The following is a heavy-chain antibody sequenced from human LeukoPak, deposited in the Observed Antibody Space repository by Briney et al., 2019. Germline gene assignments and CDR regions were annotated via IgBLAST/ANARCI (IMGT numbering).Heavy chain of an antibody. CDR1: GFTFSDYY. CDR3: ARDGIPDYYDSSGYGLFDY. J-gene: IGHJ4*02. CDR2: ISSSGSTI. D-gene: IGHD3-22*01. V-gene: IGHV3-11*01. Sequence: GGSLRLSCAASGFTFSDYYMSWIRQAPGKGLEWVSYISSSGSTIYYADSVKGRFTISRDNAKNSLYLQMNSLRAEDTAVYYCARDGIPDYYDSSGYGLFDYWGQGTLVTVSS.